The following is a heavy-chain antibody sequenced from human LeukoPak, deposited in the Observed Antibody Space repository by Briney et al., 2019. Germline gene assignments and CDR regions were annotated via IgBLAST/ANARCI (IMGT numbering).Heavy chain of an antibody. CDR1: GGSISTYY. J-gene: IGHJ4*02. V-gene: IGHV4-59*12. D-gene: IGHD5-12*01. Sequence: SETLSLTWTVSGGSISTYYWSWIRQPPGKGLEWIGYIYYSGSANYNPSLKSRVTISVDTSKNQFSLKLSSVTAADTAVFYCARVAYSGYDYRGCFDYWGQGTLVTVSS. CDR3: ARVAYSGYDYRGCFDY. CDR2: IYYSGSA.